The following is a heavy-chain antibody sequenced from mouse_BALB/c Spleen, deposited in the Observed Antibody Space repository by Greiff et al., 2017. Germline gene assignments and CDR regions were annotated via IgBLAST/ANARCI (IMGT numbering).Heavy chain of an antibody. CDR3: ARGYGLYAMDY. D-gene: IGHD1-1*02. CDR1: GFTFSDYY. V-gene: IGHV5-4*02. Sequence: EVKLMESGGGLVKPGGSLKLSCAAFGFTFSDYYMYWVRQTPEKRLEWVATISDGGSYTYYPDSVKGRFTISRDNAKNNLYLQMSSLKSEDTAMYYCARGYGLYAMDYWGQGTSVTVSS. J-gene: IGHJ4*01. CDR2: ISDGGSYT.